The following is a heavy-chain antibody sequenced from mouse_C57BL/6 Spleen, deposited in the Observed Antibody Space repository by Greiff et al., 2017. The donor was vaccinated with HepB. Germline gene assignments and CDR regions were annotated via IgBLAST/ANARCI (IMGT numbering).Heavy chain of an antibody. D-gene: IGHD1-1*01. V-gene: IGHV1-5*01. CDR2: IYPGNSDT. CDR1: GYTFTSYW. CDR3: TRDYGSRRGFDY. Sequence: EVQRVESGTVLARPGASVKMSCKTSGYTFTSYWMHWVKQRPGQGLAWRGAIYPGNSDTSYNQKFKGKAKLTAVTSASTAYMELSSLTNEDSAVYYCTRDYGSRRGFDYWGQGTTLTVSS. J-gene: IGHJ2*01.